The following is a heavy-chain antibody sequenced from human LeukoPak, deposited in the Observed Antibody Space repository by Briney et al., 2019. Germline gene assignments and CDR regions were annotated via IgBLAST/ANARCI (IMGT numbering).Heavy chain of an antibody. CDR2: ISGSGGST. CDR3: AKTQYIVGAKGAFDI. CDR1: GFTFSSYA. Sequence: PGGSLRLSCAASGFTFSSYAMSWVRQAPGKGLEWVSAISGSGGSTYYADSVKGRFTISRDNSKNTLYLQINSLRAEDTAVYYCAKTQYIVGAKGAFDIWGQGTMVTVSS. J-gene: IGHJ3*02. D-gene: IGHD1-26*01. V-gene: IGHV3-23*01.